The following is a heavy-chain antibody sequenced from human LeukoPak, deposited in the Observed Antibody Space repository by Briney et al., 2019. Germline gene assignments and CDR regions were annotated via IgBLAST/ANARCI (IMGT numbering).Heavy chain of an antibody. Sequence: PSETLSLTCTVSGGSISSYYWSWIRQPPGKGLEWIGYIYYSGSTNYNPSLKSRVTISVDTSKNQFSLKLSSVTAADTAVYYCAREGAFGPFDYWGQGTLVTVSS. D-gene: IGHD3-10*01. V-gene: IGHV4-59*01. CDR3: AREGAFGPFDY. J-gene: IGHJ4*02. CDR2: IYYSGST. CDR1: GGSISSYY.